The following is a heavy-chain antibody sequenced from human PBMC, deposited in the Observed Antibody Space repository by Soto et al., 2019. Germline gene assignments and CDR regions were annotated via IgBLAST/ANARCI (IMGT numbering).Heavy chain of an antibody. CDR1: RFAFTSYA. J-gene: IGHJ4*02. D-gene: IGHD6-13*01. Sequence: GGSLTLSCAPNRFAFTSYALSLVCQAPGKGLEWVSAISGSGGSTYYADSVKGRFTISRDNSKNTLYLQMNSLRAEDTAVYYCAKVRAAAGPAFDYWGQGT. V-gene: IGHV3-23*01. CDR2: ISGSGGST. CDR3: AKVRAAAGPAFDY.